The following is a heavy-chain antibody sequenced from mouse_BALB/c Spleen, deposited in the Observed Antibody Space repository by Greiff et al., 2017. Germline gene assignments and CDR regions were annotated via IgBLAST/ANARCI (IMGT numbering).Heavy chain of an antibody. Sequence: QVQLKESGAELMKPGASVKISCKATGYTFSSYWIEWVKQRPGHGLEWIGEILPGSGSTNYNEKFKGKATFTADTSSNTAYMQLSSLTSEDSAVYYCARVHYGSLYYFDYWGQGTTLTVSS. CDR1: GYTFSSYW. D-gene: IGHD1-1*01. CDR3: ARVHYGSLYYFDY. V-gene: IGHV1-9*01. J-gene: IGHJ2*01. CDR2: ILPGSGST.